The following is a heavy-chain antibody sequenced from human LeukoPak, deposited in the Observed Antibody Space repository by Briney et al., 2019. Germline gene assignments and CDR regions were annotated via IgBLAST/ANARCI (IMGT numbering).Heavy chain of an antibody. Sequence: PGGSLRLSCAASGFTVSSNYMSWVRQAPGKGLEWVSVIYSGGSTHYADSVKGRFTISRDNSKNTLYLQMNSLRAEDTAVYYCARAEYYGDTLGFDHWGQGTLVTVSS. CDR3: ARAEYYGDTLGFDH. CDR2: IYSGGST. D-gene: IGHD4-17*01. V-gene: IGHV3-53*01. CDR1: GFTVSSNY. J-gene: IGHJ4*02.